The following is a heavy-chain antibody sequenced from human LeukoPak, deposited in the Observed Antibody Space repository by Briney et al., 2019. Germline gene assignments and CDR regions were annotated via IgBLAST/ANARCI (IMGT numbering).Heavy chain of an antibody. V-gene: IGHV4-4*09. J-gene: IGHJ4*02. D-gene: IGHD2-2*01. Sequence: SETLSLTCTVSGGSISSYYWSWIRQPPGKGLEWIGYIYTSGSTNYNPSLKSRVTISVDTSKNQFSLKLSSVTAADTAVYYCARSPRHKPAWGIVVVPAAPYYFDYWGQGTLVTVSS. CDR3: ARSPRHKPAWGIVVVPAAPYYFDY. CDR1: GGSISSYY. CDR2: IYTSGST.